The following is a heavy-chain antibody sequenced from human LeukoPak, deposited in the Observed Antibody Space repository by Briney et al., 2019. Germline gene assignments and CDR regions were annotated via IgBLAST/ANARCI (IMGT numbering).Heavy chain of an antibody. D-gene: IGHD1-26*01. CDR1: GFTFSTYG. J-gene: IGHJ4*02. V-gene: IGHV3-30*02. Sequence: GGSLRLSCAVSGFTFSTYGMHWVRQAPGEGLEWVAFIHYDGSNKYNLDSVKGRFTVSRDNSKNTLYLQMNSLRPGDTAVYVCAKRGGGLVGATYLVDLDCLGRGALVGVSS. CDR3: AKRGGGLVGATYLVDLDC. CDR2: IHYDGSNK.